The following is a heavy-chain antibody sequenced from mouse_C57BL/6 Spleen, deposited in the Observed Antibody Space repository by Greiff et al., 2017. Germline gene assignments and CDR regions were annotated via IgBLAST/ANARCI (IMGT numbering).Heavy chain of an antibody. J-gene: IGHJ2*01. Sequence: EVQLVESGAELVKPGASVKLSCTASGFNIKDYYMHWVKQRPEQGLEWIGRIDTEDGETKYAPKFKGKATITADASSNTTCLQVSCVTSEDAAVYHCSRGGNYDWGQGTTLTVSS. CDR2: IDTEDGET. D-gene: IGHD2-1*01. CDR3: SRGGNYD. CDR1: GFNIKDYY. V-gene: IGHV14-2*01.